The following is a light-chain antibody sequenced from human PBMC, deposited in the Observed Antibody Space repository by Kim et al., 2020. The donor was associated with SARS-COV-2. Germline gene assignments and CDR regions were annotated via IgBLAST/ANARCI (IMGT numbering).Light chain of an antibody. J-gene: IGKJ5*01. V-gene: IGKV1-33*01. CDR1: QDVGNF. CDR2: DTS. CDR3: QQYDLVPIT. Sequence: AAVGDRVTITCQASQDVGNFLNWFQQKPEKAPKLLIYDTSELEPGVSSRFSGSGSETLFTYIINGLQPEDIATYYYQQYDLVPITFGQGTRLEIK.